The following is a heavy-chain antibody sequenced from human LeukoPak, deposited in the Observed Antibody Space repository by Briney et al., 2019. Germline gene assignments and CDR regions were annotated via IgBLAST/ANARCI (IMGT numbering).Heavy chain of an antibody. J-gene: IGHJ6*02. Sequence: ASVKVSCKASGYIFTTYDLHWVRQAPGQGLEWMGLINPSSGSTVYTQKLQGRVTMTRDTSTNTVYMELSSLRSEDTAVYYCTRGNIYYYGMDVWGQGTTVTVS. CDR2: INPSSGST. CDR1: GYIFTTYD. V-gene: IGHV1-46*04. CDR3: TRGNIYYYGMDV.